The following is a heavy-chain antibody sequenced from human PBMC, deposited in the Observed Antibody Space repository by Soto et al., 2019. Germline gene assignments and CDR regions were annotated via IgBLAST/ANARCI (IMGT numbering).Heavy chain of an antibody. CDR3: ARDRGPTSWVRVFDY. CDR2: IWYDGSNK. Sequence: QVQLVESGGGVVQPGRSLRLSYAASGFTFSSYGMHWVRQAPGKGLEWVAVIWYDGSNKYYADSVKGRFTISRDNSKNTLYLQMNSLRAEDTAVYYCARDRGPTSWVRVFDYWGQGTLVTVSS. D-gene: IGHD3-10*01. J-gene: IGHJ4*02. V-gene: IGHV3-33*01. CDR1: GFTFSSYG.